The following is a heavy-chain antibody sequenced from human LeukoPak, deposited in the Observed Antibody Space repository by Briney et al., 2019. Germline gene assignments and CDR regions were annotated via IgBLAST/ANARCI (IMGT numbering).Heavy chain of an antibody. Sequence: SETLSLTCTVSGGSISSYYWSWIRQPPGKGLEWIGYIYYSGSTNYNPSLKSRVTISVDTSKNQFSLKLTSVTAADTAVYYCARERYYPYGMDVWGQGTTVTVSS. CDR2: IYYSGST. CDR3: ARERYYPYGMDV. J-gene: IGHJ6*02. CDR1: GGSISSYY. V-gene: IGHV4-59*01.